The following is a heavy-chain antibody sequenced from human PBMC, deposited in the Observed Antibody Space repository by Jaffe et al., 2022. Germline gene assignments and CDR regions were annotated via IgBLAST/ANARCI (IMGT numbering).Heavy chain of an antibody. CDR2: IYHSGST. CDR3: ARGIYGSGSYYRSYSGLFDY. Sequence: QVQLQESGPGLVKPSETLSLTCAVSGYSISSGYYWGWIRQPPGKGLEWIGSIYHSGSTYYNPSLKSRVTISVDTSKNQFSLKLSSVTAADTAVYYCARGIYGSGSYYRSYSGLFDYWGQGTLVTVSS. CDR1: GYSISSGYY. V-gene: IGHV4-38-2*01. D-gene: IGHD3-10*01. J-gene: IGHJ4*02.